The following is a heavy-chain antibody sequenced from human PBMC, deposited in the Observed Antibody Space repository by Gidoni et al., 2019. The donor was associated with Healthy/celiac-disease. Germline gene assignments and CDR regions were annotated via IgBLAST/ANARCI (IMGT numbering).Heavy chain of an antibody. D-gene: IGHD2-8*01. CDR3: ARVNPRYCTNGVCFSCDY. CDR1: GLTVSSNY. V-gene: IGHV3-53*04. CDR2: IYSGGST. J-gene: IGHJ4*02. Sequence: EVQLVESGGGLVQPGGSLRLSCAASGLTVSSNYMSWVRQAPGKGLEWVSVIYSGGSTYYADSVKGRFTISRHNSKNTLYLQMNSLRAEDTAVYYCARVNPRYCTNGVCFSCDYWGQGTLVTVSS.